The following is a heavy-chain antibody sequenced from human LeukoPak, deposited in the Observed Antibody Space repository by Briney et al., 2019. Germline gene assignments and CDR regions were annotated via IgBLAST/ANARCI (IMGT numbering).Heavy chain of an antibody. V-gene: IGHV1-69*04. CDR3: ARDLPPYYFDY. Sequence: SVKVSCEASGGIFSSYAISWVRQAPGQGLEWMGRIIPILGIANYAQKFQGRVTITADKSTSTAYMDLSSLRSEDTAVYYCARDLPPYYFDYWGQGALVTVSS. CDR2: IIPILGIA. J-gene: IGHJ4*02. CDR1: GGIFSSYA.